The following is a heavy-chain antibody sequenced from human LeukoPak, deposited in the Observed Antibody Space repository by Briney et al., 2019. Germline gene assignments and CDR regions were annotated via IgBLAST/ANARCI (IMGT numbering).Heavy chain of an antibody. V-gene: IGHV3-33*08. CDR3: VRGADMNYNFENSFYFDS. CDR2: IWYDGSQR. J-gene: IGHJ4*02. CDR1: GFTFSSYW. Sequence: PGGSLRLSCAASGFTFSSYWMSWVRQAPGKGLEWVAVIWYDGSQRHYMDSVKGRFAISRENSMNTLSLQMNGLRVEDTAVYYCVRGADMNYNFENSFYFDSWGQGALVIVSS. D-gene: IGHD3-3*01.